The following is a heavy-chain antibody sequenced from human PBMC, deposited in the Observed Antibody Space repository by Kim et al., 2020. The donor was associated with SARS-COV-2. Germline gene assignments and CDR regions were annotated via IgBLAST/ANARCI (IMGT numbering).Heavy chain of an antibody. V-gene: IGHV3-53*01. CDR1: GFSVSTNY. Sequence: GGSLRLSCAASGFSVSTNYMTWVRQAPGKGLEWVSFIYSGGTTFYADSVKGRFTISRDNSKNTLYLQMNSLRAEDTAVYYCARRHSGGYYYFDFWGQGTL. CDR2: IYSGGTT. D-gene: IGHD3-22*01. CDR3: ARRHSGGYYYFDF. J-gene: IGHJ4*02.